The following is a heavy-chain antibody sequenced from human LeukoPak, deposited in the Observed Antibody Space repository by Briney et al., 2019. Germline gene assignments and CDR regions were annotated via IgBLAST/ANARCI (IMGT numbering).Heavy chain of an antibody. CDR3: VRHLGCYSTGCYPSFPDY. CDR2: IYYSGST. V-gene: IGHV4-39*01. CDR1: GGSISSSSYY. D-gene: IGHD2-2*01. Sequence: SETLSLTCTVSGGSISSSSYYWGWIRQPPGKGLEWIGTIYYSGSTYYNPSLKSRVTIFVDTSKNQFSLKLSSVTAADTAVYYCVRHLGCYSTGCYPSFPDYWGQGTLVSVSS. J-gene: IGHJ4*02.